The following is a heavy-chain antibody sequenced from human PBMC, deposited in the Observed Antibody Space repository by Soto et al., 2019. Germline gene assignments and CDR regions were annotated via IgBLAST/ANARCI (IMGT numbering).Heavy chain of an antibody. V-gene: IGHV1-18*04. CDR1: GYTFTSYG. CDR2: ISAYNGNT. CDR3: ARDLITIFGVVTHAFDP. Sequence: GASVKVSCKASGYTFTSYGISWVRQAPGQGLEWMGWISAYNGNTNYAQKLQGRVTMTTDTSTSTAYMELRSLRSDDTAVYYCARDLITIFGVVTHAFDPWGQGTLVTVS. J-gene: IGHJ5*02. D-gene: IGHD3-3*01.